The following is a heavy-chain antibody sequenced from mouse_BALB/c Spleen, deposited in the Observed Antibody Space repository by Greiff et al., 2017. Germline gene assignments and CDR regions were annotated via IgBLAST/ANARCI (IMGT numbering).Heavy chain of an antibody. CDR1: GYSFTSYW. CDR2: IDPSDSET. J-gene: IGHJ3*01. Sequence: QVQLQQSGPQLVRPGASVKISCKASGYSFTSYWMHWVKQRPGQGLEWIGMIDPSDSETRLNQKFKDKATLTVDKSSSTAYMQLSSPTSEDSAVYYCARGDCGYDVRAGFAYWGQGTLVTVSA. CDR3: ARGDCGYDVRAGFAY. D-gene: IGHD2-2*01. V-gene: IGHV1S127*01.